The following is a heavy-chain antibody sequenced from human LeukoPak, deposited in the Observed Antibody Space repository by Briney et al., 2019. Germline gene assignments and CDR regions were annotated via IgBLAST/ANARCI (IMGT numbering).Heavy chain of an antibody. D-gene: IGHD6-19*01. Sequence: GGSLRLSCAASGFTFSSYPLHWVRQAPGKGLDWVAVISNDGTDKHYADSVKGRFTISRDNSEKTVYLQMNSLRAEDTAIYYCAREGSSGWFPYWGQGTLVTVSS. CDR1: GFTFSSYP. J-gene: IGHJ4*02. V-gene: IGHV3-30*17. CDR2: ISNDGTDK. CDR3: AREGSSGWFPY.